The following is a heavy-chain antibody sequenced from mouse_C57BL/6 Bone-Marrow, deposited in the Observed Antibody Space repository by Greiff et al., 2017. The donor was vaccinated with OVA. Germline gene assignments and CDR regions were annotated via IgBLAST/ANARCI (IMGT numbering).Heavy chain of an antibody. CDR2: ISSGSSTI. J-gene: IGHJ1*03. D-gene: IGHD2-4*01. CDR1: GFTFSDYG. CDR3: ARPSLYYDYDGWYFDV. V-gene: IGHV5-17*01. Sequence: EVHLVESGGGLVKPGGSLKLSCAASGFTFSDYGMHWVRQAPEKGLEWVAYISSGSSTIYYADTVKGRFTISRDNAKNTLFLQMTSLRSEDTAMYYCARPSLYYDYDGWYFDVWGTGTTVTVSS.